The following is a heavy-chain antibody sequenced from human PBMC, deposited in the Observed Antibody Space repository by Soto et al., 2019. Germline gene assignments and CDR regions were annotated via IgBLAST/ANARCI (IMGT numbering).Heavy chain of an antibody. CDR3: ARARLVRYLAWLSRYYFDY. D-gene: IGHD3-9*01. CDR2: INHSGST. Sequence: NPSETLSLTCAVYGGSFSGYYWSWIRQPPGKGLEWIGEINHSGSTNYNPSLKSRVSLSVDTSKNQFSLRLSSVTAADTAVYYCARARLVRYLAWLSRYYFDYWGQGTLVTVSS. J-gene: IGHJ4*02. CDR1: GGSFSGYY. V-gene: IGHV4-34*01.